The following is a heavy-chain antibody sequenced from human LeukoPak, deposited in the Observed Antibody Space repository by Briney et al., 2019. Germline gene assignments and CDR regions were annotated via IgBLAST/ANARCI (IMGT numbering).Heavy chain of an antibody. CDR3: ARHGYDRSGFHSN. CDR1: AGSVNNSNFF. J-gene: IGHJ4*02. Sequence: SETLSLTCTVSAGSVNNSNFFWGWIRQPPGRGLEWLGSIYTIGSTYSNPSLKSRVTRAINTSKSEFSLSFTSVTAADTAAYYCARHGYDRSGFHSNWGQGTLVTVSS. CDR2: IYTIGST. V-gene: IGHV4-39*01. D-gene: IGHD3-22*01.